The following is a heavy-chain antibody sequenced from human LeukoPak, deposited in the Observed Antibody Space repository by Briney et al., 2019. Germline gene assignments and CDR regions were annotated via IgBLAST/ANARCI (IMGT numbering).Heavy chain of an antibody. CDR2: ISGSGGST. Sequence: GGSLRLSCAASGFTFNSYAMTWVRQAPGKGLEWVSAISGSGGSTYYADSVKGRFTISRDNSKNTLYLQMNSLRAEDTAVYYCAKDLESYIDTPRDWGQGTLVTVSS. D-gene: IGHD1-26*01. V-gene: IGHV3-23*01. CDR1: GFTFNSYA. J-gene: IGHJ4*02. CDR3: AKDLESYIDTPRD.